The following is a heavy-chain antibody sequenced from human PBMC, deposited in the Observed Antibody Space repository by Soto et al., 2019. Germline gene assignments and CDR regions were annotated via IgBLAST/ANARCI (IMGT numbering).Heavy chain of an antibody. CDR3: ATVLDL. CDR1: GFTLRSHR. CDR2: VDTDGGGT. Sequence: EVQLVESGGGLVQPGGSLRVSCAASGFTLRSHRIHWVRQVPGKGLEWVSRVDTDGGGTGYADSVKGRFTTSTDNAKNTVYLHMNGRRAADTAVYYCATVLDLWGQGTLVTVSS. J-gene: IGHJ5*02. V-gene: IGHV3-74*01.